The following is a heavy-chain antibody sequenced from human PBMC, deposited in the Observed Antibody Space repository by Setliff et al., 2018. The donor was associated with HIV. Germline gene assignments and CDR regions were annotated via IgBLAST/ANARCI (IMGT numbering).Heavy chain of an antibody. CDR3: ARDSSSWYEFYFDC. V-gene: IGHV3-48*03. CDR2: ISSSGGTI. Sequence: GGSLRLSCAASGFTFSRYEMNWVRQAPGKGLEWVSYISSSGGTIYYADSVKGRFTISRDNAKNSLYLQMNSLRAEDTAVYYCARDSSSWYEFYFDCWGQGTLVTVPS. CDR1: GFTFSRYE. J-gene: IGHJ4*02. D-gene: IGHD6-13*01.